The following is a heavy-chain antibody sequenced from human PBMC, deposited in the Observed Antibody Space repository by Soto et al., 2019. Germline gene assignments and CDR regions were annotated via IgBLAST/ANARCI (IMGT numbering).Heavy chain of an antibody. V-gene: IGHV4-59*01. J-gene: IGHJ5*02. CDR3: ARWFDFWSGYYTGGNWFDP. D-gene: IGHD3-3*01. CDR1: GGSISSYY. Sequence: SETLALTCTVSGGSISSYYWRWVRQRPGKGLEWIGYIYYSGSTNYNPSLKSRVTISVDTSKNQFSLKLSSVTAADTAVYYCARWFDFWSGYYTGGNWFDPWGQGTLVTVSS. CDR2: IYYSGST.